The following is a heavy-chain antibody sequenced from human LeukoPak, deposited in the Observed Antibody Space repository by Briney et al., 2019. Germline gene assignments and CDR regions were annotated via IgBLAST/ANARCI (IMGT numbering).Heavy chain of an antibody. J-gene: IGHJ4*02. CDR1: EFSVSSNY. D-gene: IGHD3-10*01. V-gene: IGHV3-66*01. CDR3: ARKPVSLMLRGGDC. Sequence: PGGSLRLSCAASEFSVSSNYMTWVRQAPGKGLECVTIIYSGGTTYYADSVRGRFTISRDNSKNTLYLQMDRLRVEDTAVYYCARKPVSLMLRGGDCWGQGTLVTVSS. CDR2: IYSGGTT.